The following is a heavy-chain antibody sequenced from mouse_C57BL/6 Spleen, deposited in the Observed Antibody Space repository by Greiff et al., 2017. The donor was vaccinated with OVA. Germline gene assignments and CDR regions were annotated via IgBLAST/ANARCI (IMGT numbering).Heavy chain of an antibody. CDR2: IDPENGDT. Sequence: EVQLQQSGAELVRPGASVKLSCTASGFNIKDDYMHWVKQRPEQGLEWIGWIDPENGDTEYASKFQGKATIAADTSSNTAYLQLSSLPSEDTAVYDCTTSPSYSNFYFDYWGQGTTLTVSS. CDR3: TTSPSYSNFYFDY. CDR1: GFNIKDDY. D-gene: IGHD2-5*01. V-gene: IGHV14-4*01. J-gene: IGHJ2*01.